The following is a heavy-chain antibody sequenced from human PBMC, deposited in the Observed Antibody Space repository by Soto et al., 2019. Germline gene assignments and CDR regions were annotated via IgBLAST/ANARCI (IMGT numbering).Heavy chain of an antibody. J-gene: IGHJ4*02. V-gene: IGHV3-21*01. CDR1: GFNFKTYS. D-gene: IGHD3-22*01. Sequence: EVQLVESGGGPVRPGGSLKLSCAASGFNFKTYSLSWVRQAPGKGLDWVASISSSAVYLDYADSVKGRFTISRDNANNSLYLQMNSLRAEDTATYYCVRDGLDYYDTERLYFDKWGQGTLVTVSS. CDR2: ISSSAVYL. CDR3: VRDGLDYYDTERLYFDK.